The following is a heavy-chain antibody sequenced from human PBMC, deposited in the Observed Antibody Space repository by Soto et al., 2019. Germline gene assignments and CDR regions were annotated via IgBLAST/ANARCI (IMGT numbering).Heavy chain of an antibody. CDR1: GGSISTSNYY. J-gene: IGHJ6*02. D-gene: IGHD3-3*01. CDR2: IHYSGNT. Sequence: SETLSLTCTVSGGSISTSNYYWGWIRQPPGKGLEWIGNIHYSGNTYYNPSLKGRVTISVDTSKNQFSLKLSSVTAADTAVFYFASTHYDFWSGYRYHYYGMDVWGQGTTVTVSS. V-gene: IGHV4-39*01. CDR3: ASTHYDFWSGYRYHYYGMDV.